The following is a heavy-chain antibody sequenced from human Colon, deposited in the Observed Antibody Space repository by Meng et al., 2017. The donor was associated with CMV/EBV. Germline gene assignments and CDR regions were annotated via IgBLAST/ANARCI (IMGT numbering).Heavy chain of an antibody. CDR1: GYTFTSYG. J-gene: IGHJ4*02. D-gene: IGHD6-6*01. CDR2: ISTYNGNT. V-gene: IGHV1-18*01. CDR3: ARQYTSSSDLFDY. Sequence: ASVKVSCKASGYTFTSYGISWVRQAPGQGLEWMGWISTYNGNTNYAQNLQGRVTTTTDTSTSTAYMELRSLRSDDTAIYYCARQYTSSSDLFDYWGQGTLVTVSS.